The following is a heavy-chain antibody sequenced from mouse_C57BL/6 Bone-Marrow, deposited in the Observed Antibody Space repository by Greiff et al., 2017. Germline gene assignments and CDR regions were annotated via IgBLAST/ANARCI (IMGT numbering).Heavy chain of an antibody. V-gene: IGHV1-64*01. Sequence: QVQLQQPGAELVKPGASVKLSCKASGYTFTSYWMHWVKQRPGQGLEWIGMIHPNSGSTNYNEKFKNKATLTVDKSSNTAYMQLSSLTSEDSAVYYCARKGIWYIEVWGTGTTITVSS. CDR2: IHPNSGST. CDR1: GYTFTSYW. J-gene: IGHJ1*03. CDR3: ARKGIWYIEV.